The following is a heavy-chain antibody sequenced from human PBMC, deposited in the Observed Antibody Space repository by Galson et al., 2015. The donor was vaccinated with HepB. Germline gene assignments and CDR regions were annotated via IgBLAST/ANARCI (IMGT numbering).Heavy chain of an antibody. CDR3: TRGWGIRDY. CDR1: GFTFSNYW. Sequence: SLRLSCAASGFTFSNYWMSWVRQAPGKGLEWVANIKQDESEKYYVDSVKGRFTISRDNAENSLYLQMNSLRADDTAVYYCTRGWGIRDYWGQGTLVTVSS. D-gene: IGHD3-16*01. CDR2: IKQDESEK. J-gene: IGHJ4*02. V-gene: IGHV3-7*01.